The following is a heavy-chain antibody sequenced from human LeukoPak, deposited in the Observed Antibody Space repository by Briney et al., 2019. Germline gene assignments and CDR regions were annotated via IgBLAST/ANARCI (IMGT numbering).Heavy chain of an antibody. V-gene: IGHV3-21*01. Sequence: GGSLRLSCAASGFTFSSYSMNWVRQAPGKGLEWVSSINSNSSYIYYTDSLKGRFTISRDNAKNSLYLQMNSLRAEDTAVYYCARDPWGVDSSGYYNDYWGQGTLVTVSS. CDR1: GFTFSSYS. J-gene: IGHJ4*02. CDR3: ARDPWGVDSSGYYNDY. D-gene: IGHD3-22*01. CDR2: INSNSSYI.